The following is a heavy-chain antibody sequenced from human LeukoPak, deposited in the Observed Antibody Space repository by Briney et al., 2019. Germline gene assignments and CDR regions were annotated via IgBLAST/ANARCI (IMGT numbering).Heavy chain of an antibody. CDR3: ARGWYYYGSVSYYRLDY. J-gene: IGHJ4*02. D-gene: IGHD3-10*01. V-gene: IGHV1-18*01. Sequence: ASVKVSCKASGYTFTSYGISWVRQAPGQGLEWMGWISAYNGNTNYAQKLQGRVTMTTDTSTSTAYMELRSLRSDDTAVYYCARGWYYYGSVSYYRLDYWGQGTLVTVSS. CDR2: ISAYNGNT. CDR1: GYTFTSYG.